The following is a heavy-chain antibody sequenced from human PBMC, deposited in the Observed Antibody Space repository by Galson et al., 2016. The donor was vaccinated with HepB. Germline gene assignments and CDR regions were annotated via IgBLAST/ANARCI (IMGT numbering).Heavy chain of an antibody. Sequence: SLRLSCAASGFTFTSYSMNWVRRAPGKGLEWVSSISSSSDYIYYSDSVRGRVTISRDNARNSLYLRMDSLRAEDTAVYFCSRDGGMYYSMDVWGPGTAVTV. J-gene: IGHJ6*02. D-gene: IGHD3-16*01. CDR3: SRDGGMYYSMDV. CDR2: ISSSSDYI. CDR1: GFTFTSYS. V-gene: IGHV3-21*01.